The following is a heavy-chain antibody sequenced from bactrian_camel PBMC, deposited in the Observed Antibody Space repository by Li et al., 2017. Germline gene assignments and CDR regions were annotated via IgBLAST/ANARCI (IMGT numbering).Heavy chain of an antibody. D-gene: IGHD2*01. Sequence: HVQLVESGGGSVQAGGSLRLSCTFSGFTFDDSDIAWFRQAPGNECKLVASISGDGSTDYSDSVKGRFTISQDNAKSTVYLQMDSLKTEDTAIYYCAQDLRPRYSAPWNTEPRSRGTQVTVS. CDR2: ISGDGST. V-gene: IGHV3S63*01. J-gene: IGHJ4*01. CDR1: GFTFDDSD.